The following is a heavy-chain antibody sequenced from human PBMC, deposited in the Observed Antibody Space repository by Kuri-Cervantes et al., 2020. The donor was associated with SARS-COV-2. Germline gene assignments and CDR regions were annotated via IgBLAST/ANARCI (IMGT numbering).Heavy chain of an antibody. J-gene: IGHJ3*02. V-gene: IGHV3-66*02. CDR1: GFTFSSYS. CDR2: IYSGGST. Sequence: GGSLRLSCAASGFTFSSYSMNGVRQAPGKGLEWVSVIYSGGSTYYADSVKGRFTISRDNSKNTLYLQMNSLRAEDTAVYYCARGPQLLSPEAFDIWGQGTMVTVSS. CDR3: ARGPQLLSPEAFDI. D-gene: IGHD2-2*01.